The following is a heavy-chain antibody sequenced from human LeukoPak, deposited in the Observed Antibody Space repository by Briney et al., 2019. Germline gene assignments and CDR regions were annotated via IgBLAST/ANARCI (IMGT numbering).Heavy chain of an antibody. V-gene: IGHV5-51*01. CDR1: GYSFTSYW. D-gene: IGHD3-9*01. CDR2: IYPGDSDT. Sequence: GESLKISCKGSGYSFTSYWIGWVRQMPGKGLEWMGIIYPGDSDTRYSPSFQGQVTISADKSISTAYLQWSSLKASDTAMYYCARGPPFDWLLSNWFDPWGQGTLVTVSS. CDR3: ARGPPFDWLLSNWFDP. J-gene: IGHJ5*02.